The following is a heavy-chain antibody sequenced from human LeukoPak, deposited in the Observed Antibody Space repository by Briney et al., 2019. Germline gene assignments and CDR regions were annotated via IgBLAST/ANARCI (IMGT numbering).Heavy chain of an antibody. CDR3: AKGTGDFYCSSTSCYPGKMDAFDI. CDR1: GFTFSSYA. V-gene: IGHV3-23*01. Sequence: GGSLRLSCAASGFTFSSYAMSWVRQAPGKGLEWVSAISGSGGSTYYADSVKGRFTIPRDNSKNTLYLQMNSLRAEDTAVYYCAKGTGDFYCSSTSCYPGKMDAFDIWGQGTMVTVSS. CDR2: ISGSGGST. J-gene: IGHJ3*02. D-gene: IGHD2-2*01.